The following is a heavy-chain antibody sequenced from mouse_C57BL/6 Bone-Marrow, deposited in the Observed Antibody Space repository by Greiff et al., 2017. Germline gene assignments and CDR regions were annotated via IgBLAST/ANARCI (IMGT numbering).Heavy chain of an antibody. V-gene: IGHV3-8*01. J-gene: IGHJ1*03. Sequence: EVMLVESGPGLAKPSQTLSLTCSVTGYSITSDYWNWIRKFPGNKLEYMGYISYSGSTYYNPSLKSRISITRDTSKNQYYLQLNAVTTEDTATYYYASGYGRSDWYFDVWGTGTTVTVSS. D-gene: IGHD1-1*01. CDR3: ASGYGRSDWYFDV. CDR2: ISYSGST. CDR1: GYSITSDY.